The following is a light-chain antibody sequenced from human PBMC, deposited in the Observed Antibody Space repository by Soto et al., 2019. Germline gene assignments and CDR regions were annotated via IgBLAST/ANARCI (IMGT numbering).Light chain of an antibody. V-gene: IGKV1-39*01. CDR3: QQSFTVPIT. CDR2: SAS. J-gene: IGKJ5*01. Sequence: DVHMTQSPSSLSASVGDRVTITCRASQSIAGYLSWYQQKPGKAPKFLIYSASSLQKGVPSRFSGSGSGTDFTLTITGLQPEDFEPYYCQQSFTVPITFGQRTRLEIK. CDR1: QSIAGY.